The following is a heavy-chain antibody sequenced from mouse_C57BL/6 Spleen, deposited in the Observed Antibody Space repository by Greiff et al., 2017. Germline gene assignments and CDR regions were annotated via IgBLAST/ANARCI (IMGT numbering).Heavy chain of an antibody. D-gene: IGHD1-1*01. CDR2: IDPSDSET. J-gene: IGHJ3*01. V-gene: IGHV1-52*01. CDR1: GYTFTSYW. CDR3: ASLDYYGSSSFAY. Sequence: QVHVKQPGAELVRPGSSVKLSCKASGYTFTSYWMHWVKQRPIQGLEWIGNIDPSDSETHYNQKFKDKATLTVDKSSSTAYMQLSSLTSEDSAVYYCASLDYYGSSSFAYWGQGTLVTVSA.